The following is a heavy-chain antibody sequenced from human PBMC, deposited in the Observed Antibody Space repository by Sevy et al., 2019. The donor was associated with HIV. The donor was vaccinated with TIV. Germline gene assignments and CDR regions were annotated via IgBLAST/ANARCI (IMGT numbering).Heavy chain of an antibody. V-gene: IGHV3-7*01. Sequence: AGSLRLSCAASGFTFSKYWMGWVRQAPGKELEWVANIEQDAGQKYYVDSVKGRFTISRDNAKNSLYLQMNSLRAEDTAVYFCVSDDGNYYFHYWGQGTLVTVSS. J-gene: IGHJ4*02. CDR2: IEQDAGQK. CDR1: GFTFSKYW. D-gene: IGHD1-7*01. CDR3: VSDDGNYYFHY.